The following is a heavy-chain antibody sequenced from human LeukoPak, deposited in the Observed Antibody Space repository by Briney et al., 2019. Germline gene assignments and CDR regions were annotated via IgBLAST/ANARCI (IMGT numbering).Heavy chain of an antibody. J-gene: IGHJ5*02. D-gene: IGHD2-2*01. CDR2: FDPEDGET. CDR3: ARVSCSSTSCYYPFDP. V-gene: IGHV1-24*01. CDR1: GYTLTELS. Sequence: ASVKVSCKVSGYTLTELSMHWVRQAPGKGLEWMGGFDPEDGETIYAQKFQGRVTMTEDTSTDTAYMELRSLRSDDTAVYYCARVSCSSTSCYYPFDPWGQGTLVTVSS.